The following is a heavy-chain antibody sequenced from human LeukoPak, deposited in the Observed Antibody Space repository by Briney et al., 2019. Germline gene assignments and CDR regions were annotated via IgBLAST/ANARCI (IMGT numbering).Heavy chain of an antibody. J-gene: IGHJ4*02. CDR3: ARDGVSGYSYFDY. Sequence: PSETLSLTCAVYGGSFSGYYWSWIRQPPGKGLEWIGEINHSGSTNYNPSLKSRVTISVDTSKSQFSLKLSSVTAADTAVYYCARDGVSGYSYFDYWGQGTLVTVSS. CDR1: GGSFSGYY. CDR2: INHSGST. V-gene: IGHV4-34*01. D-gene: IGHD5-18*01.